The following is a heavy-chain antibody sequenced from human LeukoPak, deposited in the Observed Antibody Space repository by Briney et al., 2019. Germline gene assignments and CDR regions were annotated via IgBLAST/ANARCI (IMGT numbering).Heavy chain of an antibody. V-gene: IGHV4-39*07. CDR2: IFYSGTT. CDR3: ASPRKRGGAFDN. D-gene: IGHD6-6*01. Sequence: SETLSLTCTVSRGLITNNNYFWGWIRQAPGKGLEWIGNIFYSGTTYYNPSLPSLKGRITILVDTSKNQYSLKLRSVTAADTAVYYCASPRKRGGAFDNWGQGTAVTVSS. J-gene: IGHJ3*02. CDR1: RGLITNNNYF.